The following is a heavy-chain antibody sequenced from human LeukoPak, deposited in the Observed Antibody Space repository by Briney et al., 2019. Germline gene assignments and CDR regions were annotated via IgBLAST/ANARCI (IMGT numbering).Heavy chain of an antibody. CDR1: GFTXXXXX. V-gene: IGHV3-74*01. Sequence: PGGSLRLSXAASGFTXXXXXXXXVRQAPGKXXXWVSRINXXGSXTSXXXSXKXRXXISRDNAKNTLYLQMNSLRAEDTAVYYCARATTNAFDIWGQGTMVTVSS. J-gene: IGHJ3*02. CDR3: ARATTNAFDI. D-gene: IGHD1-1*01. CDR2: INXXGSXT.